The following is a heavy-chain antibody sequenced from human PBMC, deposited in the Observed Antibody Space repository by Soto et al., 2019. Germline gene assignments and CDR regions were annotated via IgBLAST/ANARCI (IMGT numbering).Heavy chain of an antibody. Sequence: QVQLVQSGSEVKKPGSSVKVSCKASGGSFSSNPISWVRQAPGQGLEWMAGIIPIFATVHYAQKFQGRVTITADESTSTAYMELTSLRCEDTAVYFCARGGRGYSSAPRYYFDYWGQGTLVTASS. V-gene: IGHV1-69*01. CDR1: GGSFSSNP. CDR3: ARGGRGYSSAPRYYFDY. CDR2: IIPIFATV. D-gene: IGHD5-18*01. J-gene: IGHJ4*02.